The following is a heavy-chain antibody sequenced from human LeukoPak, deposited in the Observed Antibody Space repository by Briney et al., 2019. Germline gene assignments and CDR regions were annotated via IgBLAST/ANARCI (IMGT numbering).Heavy chain of an antibody. CDR2: ISSSSSYI. CDR3: ARDADNCGGDCYPRFDY. D-gene: IGHD2-21*02. CDR1: GFTFSSYS. J-gene: IGHJ4*02. Sequence: PGGSLRLSCAASGFTFSSYSMNWVRQAPGKGLEWVSSISSSSSYIYYADSVKGRFTISRDNAKNSLYLQMNSLRAEDTAVYCCARDADNCGGDCYPRFDYWGQGTLVTVSS. V-gene: IGHV3-21*01.